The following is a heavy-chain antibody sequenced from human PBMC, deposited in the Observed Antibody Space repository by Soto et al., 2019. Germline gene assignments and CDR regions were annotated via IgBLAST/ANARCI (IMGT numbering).Heavy chain of an antibody. CDR3: ASPPGPHHWYFDL. CDR1: GYTFTGYY. V-gene: IGHV1-2*02. Sequence: QVQLVQSGAEVKKPGASVKVSCKASGYTFTGYYMHWVRQAAGQGLEWMGGINPNSGGTNYAQKCQGRVTRTRDTPISTAYMELSRLRSDDTAVYYCASPPGPHHWYFDLWGRGTLVTVSS. CDR2: INPNSGGT. J-gene: IGHJ2*01.